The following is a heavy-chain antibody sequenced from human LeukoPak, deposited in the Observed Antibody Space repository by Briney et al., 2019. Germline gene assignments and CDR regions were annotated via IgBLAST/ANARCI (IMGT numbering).Heavy chain of an antibody. V-gene: IGHV3-23*01. CDR1: GFTFSSYA. D-gene: IGHD5-18*01. J-gene: IGHJ4*02. Sequence: GGSLRLSCAASGFTFSSYAMSWVRQAPGKGLEWVSSISGSGGSTYYADSVKGRFTISRDNSKNTVYLQVRSLRAEDTAVYYCAKDLGWIQFGYWGQGALVTVSS. CDR2: ISGSGGST. CDR3: AKDLGWIQFGY.